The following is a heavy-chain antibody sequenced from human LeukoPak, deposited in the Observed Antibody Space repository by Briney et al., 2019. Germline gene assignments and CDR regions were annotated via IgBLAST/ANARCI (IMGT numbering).Heavy chain of an antibody. CDR3: AKGSSAGRPYYFDY. Sequence: AGGSLRLSCAASGFTFSSYTMSWVRQAPGKGLGWVSAISHTSEYTYHADSVKGRFTISRDNSKNTLYLQMNSLRAEDTAMYYCAKGSSAGRPYYFDYWGQGTLVTVSS. V-gene: IGHV3-23*01. CDR2: ISHTSEYT. CDR1: GFTFSSYT. J-gene: IGHJ4*02. D-gene: IGHD3-10*01.